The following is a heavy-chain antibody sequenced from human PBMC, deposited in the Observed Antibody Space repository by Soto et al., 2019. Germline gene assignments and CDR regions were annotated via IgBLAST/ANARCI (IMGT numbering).Heavy chain of an antibody. Sequence: QVQLQESGPGLIKPSQTLTLTCTVSGGSVMSGGYYYNWIRQHPGKGLEWIGYTYYSGNTYYNPSLNSRVTISADTSKNQFSLKLSSVTAADTAVYYCARLSSSGWPIEDWGQGTLVTVSS. CDR1: GGSVMSGGYY. J-gene: IGHJ4*02. D-gene: IGHD6-19*01. CDR2: TYYSGNT. V-gene: IGHV4-31*03. CDR3: ARLSSSGWPIED.